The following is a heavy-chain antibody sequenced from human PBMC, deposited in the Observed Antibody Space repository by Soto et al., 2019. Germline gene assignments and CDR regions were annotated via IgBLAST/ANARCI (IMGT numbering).Heavy chain of an antibody. J-gene: IGHJ4*02. V-gene: IGHV1-18*01. CDR2: ISAYNGNT. Sequence: ASVKVSCKASGYTFTSYGISWVRQAPGQGLERMGWISAYNGNTNYAQKLQGRVTMTTDTSTSTAYMELRSLRSDDTAVYYCARYEGSYYYDSSGSPVSYFDYWGQGTLVTVSS. D-gene: IGHD3-22*01. CDR3: ARYEGSYYYDSSGSPVSYFDY. CDR1: GYTFTSYG.